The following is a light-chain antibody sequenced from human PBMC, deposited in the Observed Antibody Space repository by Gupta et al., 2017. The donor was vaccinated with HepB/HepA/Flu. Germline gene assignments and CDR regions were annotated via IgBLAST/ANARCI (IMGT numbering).Light chain of an antibody. Sequence: QAVVTQEPSLTVSPGGTVTLTCGSSTGAVTSGHYPYWFQQKPGQAPRTLIYDTSNKHSWTPARFSGSLLGGKAALTLSGAQPEDEAEYYCLLSAGVVFGGGTKLTVL. CDR2: DTS. CDR1: TGAVTSGHY. J-gene: IGLJ2*01. V-gene: IGLV7-46*01. CDR3: LLSAGVV.